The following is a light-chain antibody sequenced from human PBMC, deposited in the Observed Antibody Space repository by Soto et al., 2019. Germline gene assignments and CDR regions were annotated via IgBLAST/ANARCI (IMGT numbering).Light chain of an antibody. V-gene: IGKV3-20*01. CDR3: QQYGSSPYT. CDR1: QSVNSTF. CDR2: GTS. Sequence: EMVLTQSPGTLSLSPGERATLSCRASQSVNSTFLAWFQQRPGQAPRLLIYGTSSRDTGTPPRFSGSGSGTDYTLTISRLELEDFAVYYCQQYGSSPYTFGQGTKLEI. J-gene: IGKJ2*01.